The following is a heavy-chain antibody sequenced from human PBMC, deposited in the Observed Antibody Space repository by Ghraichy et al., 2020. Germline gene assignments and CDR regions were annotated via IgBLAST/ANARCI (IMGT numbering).Heavy chain of an antibody. V-gene: IGHV3-23*01. J-gene: IGHJ4*02. D-gene: IGHD2-15*01. CDR3: AKDTDYCSGGSCHSKKLTPIDY. CDR2: ISGSGGST. CDR1: GFTFSSYA. Sequence: GGSLRLSCAASGFTFSSYAMSWVRQAPGKGLEWVSAISGSGGSTYYADSVKGRFTISRDNSKNTLYLQMNSLRAEDTAVYYCAKDTDYCSGGSCHSKKLTPIDYWGQGTLVTVSS.